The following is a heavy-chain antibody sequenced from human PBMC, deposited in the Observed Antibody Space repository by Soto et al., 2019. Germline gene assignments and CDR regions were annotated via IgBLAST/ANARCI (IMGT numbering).Heavy chain of an antibody. CDR2: ISYDGSNK. D-gene: IGHD5-12*01. CDR1: GFTFSSYA. V-gene: IGHV3-30-3*01. J-gene: IGHJ6*02. CDR3: AREGSGGSSGYDYETTKGEYGMDV. Sequence: PGGSVRLSCAASGFTFSSYAMHWVRQAPGKGLEWVAVISYDGSNKYYADSVKGRFTISRDNSKNTLYLQMNSLRAEDTAVYYCAREGSGGSSGYDYETTKGEYGMDVWGQGTKGTVSS.